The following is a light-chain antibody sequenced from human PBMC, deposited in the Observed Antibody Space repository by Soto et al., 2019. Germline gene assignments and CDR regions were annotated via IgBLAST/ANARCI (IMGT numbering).Light chain of an antibody. V-gene: IGLV2-14*01. J-gene: IGLJ1*01. CDR3: HSYTSSTTYV. CDR1: SSYVGGYNY. CDR2: EVN. Sequence: QSVLTQPASVSGSPGQSITISCTGTSSYVGGYNYVSWYQQHPGKAPKLMIYEVNNRPSGVSNRFSGSKSGNTASLTISGLQAEDEADYYCHSYTSSTTYVFGTGTKVTVL.